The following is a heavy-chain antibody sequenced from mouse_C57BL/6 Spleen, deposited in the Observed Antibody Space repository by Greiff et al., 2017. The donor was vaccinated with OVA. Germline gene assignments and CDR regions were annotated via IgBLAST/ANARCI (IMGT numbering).Heavy chain of an antibody. CDR3: APPYYGSSYGYFDV. D-gene: IGHD1-1*01. Sequence: VQLQQSGAELVKPGASVKLSCTASGFNFKDYYMPWVQQTTEQGLEWIGRIDPEDGDTKSAPKFQGKATITADTSSNTAYLQLSSLTSEDTAVYYGAPPYYGSSYGYFDVGGTGTTVTVSS. J-gene: IGHJ1*03. V-gene: IGHV14-2*01. CDR1: GFNFKDYY. CDR2: IDPEDGDT.